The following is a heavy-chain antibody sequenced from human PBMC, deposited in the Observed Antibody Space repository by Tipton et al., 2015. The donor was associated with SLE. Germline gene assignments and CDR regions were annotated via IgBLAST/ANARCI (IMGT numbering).Heavy chain of an antibody. Sequence: QSGAEVKKPGSSVKVSCKASGGTFRSYSINWVRQAPGQGLEWMGGIIPMFGRPNYAQRFQGRVTMTADESSSTAYLEVSNLRSEDTAIYYCARDANPVIVGVAQGGNWFDPWGQGTLVTVST. D-gene: IGHD1-26*01. J-gene: IGHJ5*02. CDR3: ARDANPVIVGVAQGGNWFDP. CDR1: GGTFRSYS. V-gene: IGHV1-69*01. CDR2: IIPMFGRP.